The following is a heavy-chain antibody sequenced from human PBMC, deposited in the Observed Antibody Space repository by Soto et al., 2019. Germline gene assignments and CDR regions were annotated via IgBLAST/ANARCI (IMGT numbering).Heavy chain of an antibody. J-gene: IGHJ6*02. CDR3: ARRSGYYRYGMDV. Sequence: TVSGGSISSGDYYWSWIRQPPGKGLEWIGYIYYSGSTYYNPSLKSRVTISVDTSKNQFSLKLSSVTAADTAVYYCARRSGYYRYGMDVWGQGTTVTVSS. V-gene: IGHV4-30-4*01. CDR1: GGSISSGDYY. D-gene: IGHD3-3*01. CDR2: IYYSGST.